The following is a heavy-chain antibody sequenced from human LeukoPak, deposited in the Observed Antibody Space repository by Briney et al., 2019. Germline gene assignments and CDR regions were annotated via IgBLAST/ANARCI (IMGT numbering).Heavy chain of an antibody. D-gene: IGHD3-22*01. CDR3: ARDRYYYDSSGYYYFDY. CDR1: GASISSSSYY. CDR2: IYYSGSTYY. J-gene: IGHJ4*02. V-gene: IGHV4-39*07. Sequence: SETLSLTCTVSGASISSSSYYWGWIRQPPGKGLEWIGSIYYSGSTYYYYNPSLKSRVTISVDTSNNQFSLKLSSVTAADTAVYYCARDRYYYDSSGYYYFDYWGQGTLVTVSS.